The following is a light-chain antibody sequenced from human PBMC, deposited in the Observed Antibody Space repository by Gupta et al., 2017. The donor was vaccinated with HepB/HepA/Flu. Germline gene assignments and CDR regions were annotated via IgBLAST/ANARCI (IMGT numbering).Light chain of an antibody. CDR2: EVN. V-gene: IGLV2-23*02. CDR1: SSNVGSYNL. Sequence: QSALPQPASVSGSPGQSITISCTGPSSNVGSYNLVSWYQQHPGKAPKLIIYEVNKRPSGVSGRFSGSTSGNTASLTISALQAEDEDDDYCCSYGGCSTFEDVVFGGGTKLTVL. CDR3: CSYGGCSTFEDVV. J-gene: IGLJ2*01.